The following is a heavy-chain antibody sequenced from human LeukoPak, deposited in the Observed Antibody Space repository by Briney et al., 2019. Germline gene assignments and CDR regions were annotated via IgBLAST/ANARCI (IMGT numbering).Heavy chain of an antibody. J-gene: IGHJ5*02. CDR1: GFTFSDYY. D-gene: IGHD3-22*01. CDR2: ISSSGSTI. CDR3: TTLYYYDSSGPPP. Sequence: PGGSLRLSCAASGFTFSDYYMSWIRQAPGKGLEWVSYISSSGSTIYYADSVKGRFTISRDNAKNSLYLQMNSLKTEDTAVYYCTTLYYYDSSGPPPWGQGTLVTVSS. V-gene: IGHV3-11*01.